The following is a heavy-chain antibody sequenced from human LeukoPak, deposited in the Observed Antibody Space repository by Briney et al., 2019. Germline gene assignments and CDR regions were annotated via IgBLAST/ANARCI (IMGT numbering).Heavy chain of an antibody. CDR2: ISSSDNTI. V-gene: IGHV3-48*03. CDR3: AREFWGSGYDPIDY. CDR1: GFTFSSYE. D-gene: IGHD5-12*01. Sequence: GGSLRLSCAASGFTFSSYEMNWDRQAPGKGLEWVSYISSSDNTIYYADSVKGRFTISRDNPKSSLYLQMNNLRAEDTAVYYCAREFWGSGYDPIDYWGQGTLVTVSS. J-gene: IGHJ4*02.